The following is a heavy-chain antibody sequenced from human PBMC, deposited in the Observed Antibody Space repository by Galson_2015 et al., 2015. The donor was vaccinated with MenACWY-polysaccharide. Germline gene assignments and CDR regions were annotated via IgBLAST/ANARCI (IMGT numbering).Heavy chain of an antibody. V-gene: IGHV3-33*01. Sequence: SLRLSCAASGSRFSNSGMHWVRQAPGKGLEWVAVIQYDGSKIVYADSVKSRFTISRDNSKNTVFLEMNTLGAEDTAVYYCAREGSRIVFHAFDTWGQETMVTVSS. CDR3: AREGSRIVFHAFDT. CDR2: IQYDGSKI. J-gene: IGHJ3*02. D-gene: IGHD2-15*01. CDR1: GSRFSNSG.